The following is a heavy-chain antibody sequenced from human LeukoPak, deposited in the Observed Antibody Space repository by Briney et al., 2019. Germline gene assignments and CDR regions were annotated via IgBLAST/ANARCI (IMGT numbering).Heavy chain of an antibody. CDR2: ISYDGSNK. Sequence: GRSLRLSCAASGFTFSSYAMHWVRQAPGKGLEWMAAISYDGSNKYYADSVKGRFTIFRDNSKNTLYLQTNSLRAEDTAVYYCARDDYYDSSGAPGGMDVWGQGTTVTVSS. CDR1: GFTFSSYA. D-gene: IGHD3-22*01. J-gene: IGHJ6*02. CDR3: ARDDYYDSSGAPGGMDV. V-gene: IGHV3-30-3*01.